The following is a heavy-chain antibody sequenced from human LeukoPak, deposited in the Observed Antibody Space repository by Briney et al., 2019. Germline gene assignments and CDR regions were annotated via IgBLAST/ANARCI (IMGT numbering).Heavy chain of an antibody. V-gene: IGHV1-2*02. Sequence: ASVKVSCKASGYTFTGYYMHWVRQVPGQGLEWMGWINPNSGGTNYAQKFQGRVTMTRDASISTAYMELSRLRSDDTAVYYCARDRRARAYLDYWGQGTLVTVSS. CDR1: GYTFTGYY. CDR3: ARDRRARAYLDY. D-gene: IGHD3-10*01. J-gene: IGHJ4*02. CDR2: INPNSGGT.